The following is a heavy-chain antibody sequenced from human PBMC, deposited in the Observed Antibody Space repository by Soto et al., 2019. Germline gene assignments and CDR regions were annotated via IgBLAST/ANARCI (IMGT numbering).Heavy chain of an antibody. CDR3: ARDVFCGGAPACPDMDV. CDR1: GYTFSGYS. Sequence: ASVKVSCKASGYTFSGYSITWVRQAPGQGLEWMGRISGYNGNTNYARTLRGRLTLTTDTSTSTAYMELRSLTSDDTAVYYCARDVFCGGAPACPDMDVWGQGTTVTVSS. D-gene: IGHD2-21*01. V-gene: IGHV1-18*04. J-gene: IGHJ6*02. CDR2: ISGYNGNT.